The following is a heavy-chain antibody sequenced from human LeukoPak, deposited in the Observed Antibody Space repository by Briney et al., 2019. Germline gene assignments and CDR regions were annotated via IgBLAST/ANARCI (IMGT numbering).Heavy chain of an antibody. CDR2: ISGSGSNT. CDR3: AKNGEPHYYMDV. CDR1: GFTFTTYG. J-gene: IGHJ6*03. Sequence: GSLRLSCAASGFTFTTYGMIWVRQAPGKGLEWVLGISGSGSNTYYADSVKGRLTSTRDSSKKTVYLQMNSLRAEDTAVYYCAKNGEPHYYMDVLGKGTTVTVS. V-gene: IGHV3-23*01. D-gene: IGHD1-14*01.